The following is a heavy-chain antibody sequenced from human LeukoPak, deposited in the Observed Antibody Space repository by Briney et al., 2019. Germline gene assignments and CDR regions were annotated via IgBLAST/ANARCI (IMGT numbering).Heavy chain of an antibody. CDR1: AYSINSNYY. CDR2: IYHTGGT. V-gene: IGHV4-38-2*02. CDR3: ARYDVWGTYRAFDY. D-gene: IGHD3-16*02. J-gene: IGHJ4*02. Sequence: PSETLSLTCTVSAYSINSNYYWGWIRPPPGKGLEWIATIYHTGGTYYNPSLKSRVTISVDTSKNQFSLKLSSVTAADTAVYYCARYDVWGTYRAFDYWGQGTLVTVSS.